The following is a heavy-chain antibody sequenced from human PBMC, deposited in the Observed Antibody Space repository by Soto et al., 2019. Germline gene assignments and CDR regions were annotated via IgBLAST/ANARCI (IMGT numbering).Heavy chain of an antibody. Sequence: SETLSLTCTVSGGSISSYYWSWIRQPPGKGLEWIGYIYYSGSTNYNPSLKSRVTISVDTSKNQFSLKLSSVTASDTAVYYCARDSGSGWLTFDYWGQGTLVTVSS. D-gene: IGHD6-19*01. CDR2: IYYSGST. J-gene: IGHJ4*02. V-gene: IGHV4-59*01. CDR3: ARDSGSGWLTFDY. CDR1: GGSISSYY.